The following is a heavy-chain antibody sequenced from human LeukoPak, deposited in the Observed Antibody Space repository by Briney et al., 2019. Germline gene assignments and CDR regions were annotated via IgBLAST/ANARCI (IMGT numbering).Heavy chain of an antibody. Sequence: SETLSLTCAVYGGSFSGYYWSWIRQPPGKGLEWIEEINHSGSTNYNPSLKSRVTISVDTSKNQFSLKLSSVTAADTAVYYCASSPSRWLRINGKSSSWLYWGQGTLVTVSS. CDR1: GGSFSGYY. V-gene: IGHV4-34*01. J-gene: IGHJ4*02. CDR2: INHSGST. CDR3: ASSPSRWLRINGKSSSWLY. D-gene: IGHD6-13*01.